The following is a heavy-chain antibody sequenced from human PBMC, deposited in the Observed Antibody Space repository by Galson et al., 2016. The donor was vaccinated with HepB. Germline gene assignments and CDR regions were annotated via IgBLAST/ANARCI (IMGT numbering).Heavy chain of an antibody. CDR3: ARDNYVRGTSWVNYYYYYGMDV. D-gene: IGHD6-13*01. Sequence: SVKVSCKASGYTFTTYYMHWVRQAPGQGLEWMGIISPRGGSTSYAQKFQGRVTMTRDTSTSTVYMELSSLRFDDTAVYYCARDNYVRGTSWVNYYYYYGMDVWGQGATVTVS. J-gene: IGHJ6*02. CDR2: ISPRGGST. CDR1: GYTFTTYY. V-gene: IGHV1-46*01.